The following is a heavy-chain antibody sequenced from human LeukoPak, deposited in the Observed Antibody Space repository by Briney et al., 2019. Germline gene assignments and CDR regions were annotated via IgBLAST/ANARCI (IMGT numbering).Heavy chain of an antibody. Sequence: PGGSLRLSCAASGFTFSSYSMNWVRQAPGKGLEWVSSISSSSSYIYYADSVKGRFTISRDNSKNTLYLQMNSLRAEDTAVYYCANLGVGVYYYYYMDVWGKGTTVTISS. CDR3: ANLGVGVYYYYYMDV. CDR1: GFTFSSYS. D-gene: IGHD3-16*01. V-gene: IGHV3-21*01. J-gene: IGHJ6*03. CDR2: ISSSSSYI.